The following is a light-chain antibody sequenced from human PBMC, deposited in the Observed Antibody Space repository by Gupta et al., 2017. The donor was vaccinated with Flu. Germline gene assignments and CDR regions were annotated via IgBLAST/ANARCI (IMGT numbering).Light chain of an antibody. CDR2: GAS. V-gene: IGKV3-20*01. J-gene: IGKJ5*01. Sequence: PGERATLSCRASQSVSSSYLAWYQQKPGQAPRLLIYGASSRATGIPDRFSGSGSGTDFTLTISRLEPEDFAVYYCQQDGSSPITFGQGTRLEIK. CDR1: QSVSSSY. CDR3: QQDGSSPIT.